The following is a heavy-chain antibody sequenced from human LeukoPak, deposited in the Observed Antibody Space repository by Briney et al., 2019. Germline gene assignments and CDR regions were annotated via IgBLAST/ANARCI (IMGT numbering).Heavy chain of an antibody. CDR1: GGSISSYY. V-gene: IGHV4-59*01. CDR3: CGGNRNYYYYYMDV. Sequence: SETLSLTCTVSGGSISSYYWSWIRQPPGKGLEWIGYIYHSGSPNYNPSLKSRVTISVDTSKNQLSLKLSSVTAADTAVYYCCGGNRNYYYYYMDVWGKGITVTVPS. J-gene: IGHJ6*03. CDR2: IYHSGSP. D-gene: IGHD4-23*01.